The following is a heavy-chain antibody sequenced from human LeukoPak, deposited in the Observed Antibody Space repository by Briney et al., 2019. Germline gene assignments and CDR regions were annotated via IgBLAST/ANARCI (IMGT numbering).Heavy chain of an antibody. Sequence: GGSLRLSCAASGFTFNSYSMNWVRQAPGKGLEWVSAISRSSSYIFYADSVKGRFTITRDNAKNSLFLQMNSLRAEDTAVYYCARDISSGGDFWSGYFAPYYYYYYMDVWGKGTTVTVSS. CDR2: ISRSSSYI. D-gene: IGHD3-3*01. V-gene: IGHV3-21*01. CDR3: ARDISSGGDFWSGYFAPYYYYYYMDV. J-gene: IGHJ6*03. CDR1: GFTFNSYS.